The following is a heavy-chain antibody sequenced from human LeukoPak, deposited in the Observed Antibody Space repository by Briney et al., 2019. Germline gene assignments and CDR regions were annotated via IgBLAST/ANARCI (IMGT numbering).Heavy chain of an antibody. Sequence: PSETLSLTCTVSGGSISSSSYYWSWIRQPPGKGLEWIGYIYYSGSTNYNPSLKSRVTISVDTSKNQFSLKLSSVTAADTAVYYCARAILGYCSGGSCPGPRYYYMDVWGKGTTVTVSS. D-gene: IGHD2-15*01. CDR2: IYYSGST. CDR3: ARAILGYCSGGSCPGPRYYYMDV. CDR1: GGSISSSSYY. V-gene: IGHV4-61*01. J-gene: IGHJ6*03.